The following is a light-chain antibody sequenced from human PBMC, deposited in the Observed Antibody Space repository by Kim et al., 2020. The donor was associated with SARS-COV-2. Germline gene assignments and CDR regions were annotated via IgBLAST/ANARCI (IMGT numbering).Light chain of an antibody. V-gene: IGLV3-1*01. CDR2: QNS. J-gene: IGLJ3*02. CDR3: QAWDSFTAV. Sequence: VSPGQTASITCSGDKLGDKLASWYQQKPGQSPVLVMYQNSRRYSGIPGRFSGSNSGNTATLTISGTQALDEADYFCQAWDSFTAVFGGGTKLTVL. CDR1: KLGDKL.